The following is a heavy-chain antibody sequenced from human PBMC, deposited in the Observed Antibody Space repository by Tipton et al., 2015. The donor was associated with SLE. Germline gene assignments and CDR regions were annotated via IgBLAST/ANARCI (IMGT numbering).Heavy chain of an antibody. J-gene: IGHJ6*03. Sequence: PGLVKPSETLSLTCAVSGYSISSGYYWGWIRQPPGKGLEWIGSIYHSGSTYYNPSLKSRVTISVDTSKNQFSLKLSSVSAADTAVYYCARGRYYGSGSYYRYYYYMDVWGKGTTVTVSS. CDR2: IYHSGST. CDR3: ARGRYYGSGSYYRYYYYMDV. V-gene: IGHV4-38-2*01. CDR1: GYSISSGYY. D-gene: IGHD3-10*01.